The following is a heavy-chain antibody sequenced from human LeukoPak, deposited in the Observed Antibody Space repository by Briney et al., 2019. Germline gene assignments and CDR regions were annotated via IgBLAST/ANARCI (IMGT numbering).Heavy chain of an antibody. CDR1: GGSFSGYY. CDR3: ARGREWLGPYYYYGMDV. D-gene: IGHD6-19*01. V-gene: IGHV4-34*01. Sequence: SETLSLTCAVYGGSFSGYYWSWIRQPPGKGLEWFGEINHSGSTNYNPSLKSRVTISVDTSKNQFSLKLSSVTAADTAVYYCARGREWLGPYYYYGMDVWGQGTTVTVSS. J-gene: IGHJ6*02. CDR2: INHSGST.